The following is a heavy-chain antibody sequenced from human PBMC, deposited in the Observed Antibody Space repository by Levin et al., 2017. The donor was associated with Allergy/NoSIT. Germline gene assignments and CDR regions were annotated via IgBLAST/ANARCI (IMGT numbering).Heavy chain of an antibody. CDR1: GFRFTTYG. D-gene: IGHD2-2*01. J-gene: IGHJ4*02. CDR3: ARPALDY. CDR2: ITPDGSNK. Sequence: SCAASGFRFTTYGMHWVRQAPGKGLEWVALITPDGSNKYYADSVKGRFTISRDNSKNTVYLQMNRLTVEDTAVYYCARPALDYWGQGTLVTVSS. V-gene: IGHV3-30*03.